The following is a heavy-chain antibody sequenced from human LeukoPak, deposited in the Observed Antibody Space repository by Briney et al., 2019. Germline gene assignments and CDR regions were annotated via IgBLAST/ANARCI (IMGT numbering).Heavy chain of an antibody. CDR2: ISYDGSNK. V-gene: IGHV3-30*18. D-gene: IGHD3-9*01. J-gene: IGHJ5*02. CDR1: GFTFSSYG. Sequence: PGGSLRLSCAASGFTFSSYGMHWVRQAPGKGLEWVAVISYDGSNKYYADSVKGRFTISRDNSKNTLYLQMNSLRAEDTAVYYCAEVSLLRYFDWLSRFDPWGQGTLVTVSS. CDR3: AEVSLLRYFDWLSRFDP.